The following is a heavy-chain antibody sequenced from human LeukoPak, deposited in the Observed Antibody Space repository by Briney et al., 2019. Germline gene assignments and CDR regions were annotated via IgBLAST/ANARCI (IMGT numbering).Heavy chain of an antibody. D-gene: IGHD4-17*01. Sequence: GESLKISCKGFYQGCTRHRICGLRQMPGKGLEWMGIIYPGDSDTRYSPSFQGQVTISAVKRISTAFLQCSGLKASGTAIYLCASCTYGDYYMDVWGKGTTVTVSS. CDR2: IYPGDSDT. CDR1: YQGCTRHR. V-gene: IGHV5-51*04. CDR3: ASCTYGDYYMDV. J-gene: IGHJ6*03.